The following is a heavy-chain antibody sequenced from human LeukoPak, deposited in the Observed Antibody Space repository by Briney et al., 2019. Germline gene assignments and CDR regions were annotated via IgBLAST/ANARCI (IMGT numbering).Heavy chain of an antibody. J-gene: IGHJ2*01. CDR3: AKDRTVGASYWYFDL. CDR2: IYSGGGT. Sequence: GGSLRLSCAASGFTVNSNYIHWVRQAPGKGLEWVSVIYSGGGTLYADSVKGRFTISRDISKNTLFLQMNTLRAEDTAIYYCAKDRTVGASYWYFDLWGRGTLVTVSS. CDR1: GFTVNSNY. D-gene: IGHD1-26*01. V-gene: IGHV3-53*01.